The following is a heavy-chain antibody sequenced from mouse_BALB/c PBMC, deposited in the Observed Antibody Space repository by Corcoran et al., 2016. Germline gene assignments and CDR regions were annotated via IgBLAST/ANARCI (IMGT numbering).Heavy chain of an antibody. Sequence: EVQLQQSGAERVKPGASVKLSCTASGFNIKDTYMHWVKQRPEQGLEWIGRIDPANGNTKYDPKFQGKATITADTSSNTAYLQLSSLTSEDTAVYYCANWDWYFDVWGAGTTVTVSS. CDR1: GFNIKDTY. V-gene: IGHV14-3*02. CDR3: ANWDWYFDV. CDR2: IDPANGNT. J-gene: IGHJ1*01. D-gene: IGHD4-1*01.